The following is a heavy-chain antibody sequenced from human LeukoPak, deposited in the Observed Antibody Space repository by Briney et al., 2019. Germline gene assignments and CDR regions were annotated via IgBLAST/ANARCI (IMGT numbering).Heavy chain of an antibody. V-gene: IGHV4-39*07. CDR1: GGSISSSSYY. D-gene: IGHD6-25*01. J-gene: IGHJ3*02. CDR3: ARRRQGAFDI. CDR2: IYYSGST. Sequence: SETLSLTCTVSGGSISSSSYYWGWIRQPPGKGLEWIGSIYYSGSTYYNPSLKSRVTISVDTSKNQFSLKLSSVTAADTAVYYCARRRQGAFDIWGQGTMVTVSS.